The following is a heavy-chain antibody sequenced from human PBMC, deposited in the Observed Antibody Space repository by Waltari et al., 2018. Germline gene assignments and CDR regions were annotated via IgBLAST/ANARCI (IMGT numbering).Heavy chain of an antibody. J-gene: IGHJ6*03. CDR2: IYTSGST. CDR3: ARGRRRVLSYYYMDV. V-gene: IGHV4-4*07. Sequence: QVQLQESGPGLVKPSETLSLTCTVSGGSISSYYWSWIRQPAGKGLEWIGRIYTSGSTNYNPSLKSRVTMSVDTSKNQFSLKLSSVTAADTAVYYCARGRRRVLSYYYMDVWGKGTTVTVSS. D-gene: IGHD3-10*01. CDR1: GGSISSYY.